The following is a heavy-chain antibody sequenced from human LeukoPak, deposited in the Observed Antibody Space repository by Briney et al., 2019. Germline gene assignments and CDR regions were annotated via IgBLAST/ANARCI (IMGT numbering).Heavy chain of an antibody. D-gene: IGHD3-3*01. V-gene: IGHV1-69*04. J-gene: IGHJ4*02. CDR2: IIPVLGVA. CDR1: GGTFSTYA. Sequence: SVKVSCKASGGTFSTYAISWVRQAPGQGLEWMGRIIPVLGVANYAQKFQGRVTISADKSTSTAYMEVSSLRSEDTVVYYCATGIGTLWSGYYHDFWGQGTLVTVSS. CDR3: ATGIGTLWSGYYHDF.